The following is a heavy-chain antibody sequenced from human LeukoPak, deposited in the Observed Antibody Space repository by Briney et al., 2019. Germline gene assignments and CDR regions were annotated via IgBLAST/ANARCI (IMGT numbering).Heavy chain of an antibody. V-gene: IGHV3-53*01. CDR1: GFTVSSNY. CDR2: IYSSGST. D-gene: IGHD1-26*01. J-gene: IGHJ4*02. CDR3: ARARGSGTYYFDY. Sequence: GGSLRLSCAASGFTVSSNYMSWVRQAPGKGLEWVSIIYSSGSTYYADSVKCRFTISRDNSKNTLCLQMNSLRAEDTAVYYCARARGSGTYYFDYWGQGTLVTVSS.